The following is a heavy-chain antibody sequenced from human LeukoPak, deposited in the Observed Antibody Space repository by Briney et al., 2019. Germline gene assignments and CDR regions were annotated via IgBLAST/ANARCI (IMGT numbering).Heavy chain of an antibody. CDR2: IYSGGST. Sequence: GGSLRLSCAASGFTVSSNYMSWVCQAPGKGLEWVSVIYSGGSTYYADSVKGRFTISRDNSKNTLYLQMNSLRAEDTAVYHCARDTVTTFRFRDYQHYGMDVWGQGTTVTVSS. CDR3: ARDTVTTFRFRDYQHYGMDV. D-gene: IGHD4-17*01. V-gene: IGHV3-53*01. CDR1: GFTVSSNY. J-gene: IGHJ6*02.